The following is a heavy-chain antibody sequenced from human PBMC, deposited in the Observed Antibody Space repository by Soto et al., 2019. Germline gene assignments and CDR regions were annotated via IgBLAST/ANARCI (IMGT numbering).Heavy chain of an antibody. D-gene: IGHD3-10*01. Sequence: QLQLQESGPGLVKPSETLSLTCTVSGGSISSSSYYWGWIRQLPGKWLEWIGSLYYSGGPYYNPSLMSRVTISVDTSMTQFSLERSSVTAADTALYYCAGGRSLGFGELLQMDAFDIWGQGTMVTGSS. CDR1: GGSISSSSYY. CDR2: LYYSGGP. V-gene: IGHV4-39*01. J-gene: IGHJ3*02. CDR3: AGGRSLGFGELLQMDAFDI.